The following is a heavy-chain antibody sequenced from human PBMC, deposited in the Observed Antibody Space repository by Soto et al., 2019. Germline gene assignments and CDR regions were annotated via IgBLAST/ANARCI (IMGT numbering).Heavy chain of an antibody. V-gene: IGHV1-58*02. D-gene: IGHD3-10*01. CDR2: IVVGSGNT. J-gene: IGHJ6*03. CDR3: AAARRELTTNIYYYYMDV. Sequence: ASVKVSCKASGFTFTSSAMQWVRQARGQRFEWIGWIVVGSGNTNYAQKFQERVTITRDMSTSTAYMELSSLRSEDTAVYYCAAARRELTTNIYYYYMDVWGKGTTVTVS. CDR1: GFTFTSSA.